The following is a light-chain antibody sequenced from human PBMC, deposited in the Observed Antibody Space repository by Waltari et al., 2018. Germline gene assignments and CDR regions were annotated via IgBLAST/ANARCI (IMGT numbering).Light chain of an antibody. Sequence: QSVLTQPPSESGTPGQRVTISCSGSYSNIGNNVVNWYQQVPGTTPKLLIYRNDQRPSGVPDRISGSKSGTSASLAISGLQSEDEAHYYCAAWDDSLNGRWVFGGGTKLTVL. CDR1: YSNIGNNV. CDR2: RND. J-gene: IGLJ2*01. V-gene: IGLV1-44*01. CDR3: AAWDDSLNGRWV.